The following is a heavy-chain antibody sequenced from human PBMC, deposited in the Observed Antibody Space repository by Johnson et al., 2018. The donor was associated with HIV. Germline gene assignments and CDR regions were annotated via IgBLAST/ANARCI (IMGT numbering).Heavy chain of an antibody. Sequence: QVQLVESGGGVVQPGRSLRLSCAASEFTLSNYAMHWVRQAPGKGLEWVALISYDGSNKYYADSVKGRFTISRDNYKNTLYLQMNSLRAEDTAVYYCARDNGGSYYSAFDIWGQGTMVTVSS. CDR3: ARDNGGSYYSAFDI. V-gene: IGHV3-30*04. CDR1: EFTLSNYA. D-gene: IGHD1-26*01. CDR2: ISYDGSNK. J-gene: IGHJ3*02.